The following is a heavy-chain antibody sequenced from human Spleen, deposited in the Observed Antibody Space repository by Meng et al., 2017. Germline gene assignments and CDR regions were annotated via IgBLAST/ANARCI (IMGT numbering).Heavy chain of an antibody. CDR1: EGKFGTYT. V-gene: IGHV1-69*01. CDR2: IIPIFEAA. D-gene: IGHD6-13*01. Sequence: VQLVHAGAEVKKPGSSVKVSCKISEGKFGTYTINWMRQAPGQGLEWVGGIIPIFEAANYAQKFHGRVTITADDSTTTSYMEVSSLRSEDTAVYYCARGVAAVGKGFDPWGQGTLVTVSS. J-gene: IGHJ5*02. CDR3: ARGVAAVGKGFDP.